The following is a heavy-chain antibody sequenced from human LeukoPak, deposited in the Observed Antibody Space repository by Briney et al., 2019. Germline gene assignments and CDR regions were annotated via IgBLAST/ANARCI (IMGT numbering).Heavy chain of an antibody. CDR3: ARTAYGSGSYYFDY. Sequence: PSETLSLTCTVSGGSISSGSHYWSWIRQPAGKGLEWIGRIYTSGSTNYNPSLKSRVTISVDTSKKQFSLKLSSVTAADTAVYYYARTAYGSGSYYFDYWGQGTLVTVSS. D-gene: IGHD3-10*01. V-gene: IGHV4-61*02. CDR1: GGSISSGSHY. J-gene: IGHJ4*02. CDR2: IYTSGST.